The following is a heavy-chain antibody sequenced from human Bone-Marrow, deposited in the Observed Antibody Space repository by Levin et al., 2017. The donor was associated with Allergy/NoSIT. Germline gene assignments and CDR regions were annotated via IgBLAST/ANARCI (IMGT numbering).Heavy chain of an antibody. CDR3: AKASGSSGSYSPLWR. V-gene: IGHV3-23*01. J-gene: IGHJ4*02. Sequence: PGGSLRLSCTASGFSFSSCAMSWVRQAPGKGLEWVSIIGGSGDTTYSADSVKGRIIISRDNSKNTLYLQMNSLRPEDTAVYYCAKASGSSGSYSPLWRWGQGPLVTVSS. CDR2: IGGSGDTT. CDR1: GFSFSSCA. D-gene: IGHD1-26*01.